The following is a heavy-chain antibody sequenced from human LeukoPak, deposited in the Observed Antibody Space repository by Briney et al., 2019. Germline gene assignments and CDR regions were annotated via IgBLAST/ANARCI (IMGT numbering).Heavy chain of an antibody. CDR3: ARLGYSSGPFDY. D-gene: IGHD2-15*01. V-gene: IGHV4-59*08. J-gene: IGHJ4*02. CDR2: IYYSGST. CDR1: GGSINSFY. Sequence: PSETLSLTCTVSGGSINSFYWSWIRQSPGKGLEWIGYIYYSGSTNYNPSLKSRVTISVDMSKDQFSLKLSSVTAADTAVYYCARLGYSSGPFDYWGQGTLVTASS.